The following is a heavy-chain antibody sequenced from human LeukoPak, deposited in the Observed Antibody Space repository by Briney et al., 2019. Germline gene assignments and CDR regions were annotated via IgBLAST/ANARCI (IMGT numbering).Heavy chain of an antibody. Sequence: PGGSLRLSCAASGFTFSGFWMSWVRQAPGKGLEWVANIQEDGSEQFYVDSVKGRFTISRDNAKNSLYLQMNSLRAEDTALYYCAGVLSGWQQLVGVFDYWGQGTLVTVSS. D-gene: IGHD6-13*01. V-gene: IGHV3-7*03. CDR3: AGVLSGWQQLVGVFDY. CDR2: IQEDGSEQ. CDR1: GFTFSGFW. J-gene: IGHJ4*02.